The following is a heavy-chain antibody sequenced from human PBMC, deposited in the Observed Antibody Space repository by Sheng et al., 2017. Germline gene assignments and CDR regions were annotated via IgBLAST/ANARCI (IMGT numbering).Heavy chain of an antibody. CDR3: ARWRYCSSTSCSYYYGMDV. D-gene: IGHD2-2*01. Sequence: QVQLVQSGAEVKKPGSSVKVSCKASGGTFSSYAISWVRQAPGQGLEWMGGIIPIFGTANYAQKFQGRVTITADESTSTAYMELSSLRSEDTAVYYCARWRYCSSTSCSYYYGMDVWGQGTTVTVSS. J-gene: IGHJ6*02. V-gene: IGHV1-69*01. CDR2: IIPIFGTA. CDR1: GGTFSSYA.